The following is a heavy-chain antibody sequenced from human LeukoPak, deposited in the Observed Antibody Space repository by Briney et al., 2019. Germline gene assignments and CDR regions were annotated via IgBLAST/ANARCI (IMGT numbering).Heavy chain of an antibody. J-gene: IGHJ4*02. CDR3: AKDLTLATAISFDY. CDR1: GFTFSSYA. D-gene: IGHD2-21*02. CDR2: ISGSGGST. V-gene: IGHV3-23*01. Sequence: GGSPILSCAASGFTFSSYAMSWVRQAPGKGLEWVSAISGSGGSTYYADSVKGRFTISRDNSKNTLYLQMNSLRAEDTAVYYCAKDLTLATAISFDYWGQGTLVTVSS.